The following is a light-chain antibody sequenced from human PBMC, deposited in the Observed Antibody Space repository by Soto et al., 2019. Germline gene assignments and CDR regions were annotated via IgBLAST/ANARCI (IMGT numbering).Light chain of an antibody. V-gene: IGKV1-5*01. CDR3: QQYDNYKPLT. Sequence: DIQMTQSPSTLSASVGDRFTMTCRASQSISSWLAWYQQKPGKAPKLLIFDASSLESGTPSRFSGRRSGTQFTLTIDGLQPDDFATYFRQQYDNYKPLTFGGGTKVDI. J-gene: IGKJ4*01. CDR2: DAS. CDR1: QSISSW.